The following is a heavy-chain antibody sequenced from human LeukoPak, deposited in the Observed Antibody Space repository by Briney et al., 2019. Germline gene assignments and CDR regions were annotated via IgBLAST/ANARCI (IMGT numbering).Heavy chain of an antibody. J-gene: IGHJ4*02. V-gene: IGHV3-30*02. CDR1: GYPYSSYA. D-gene: IGHD1-1*01. CDR3: AKFSGTIETIDY. Sequence: GGSLRLXCAASGYPYSSYAMHWVRRAPGKGLEWVAFIRYDGSNKYYADSVKGRFTISRDNSKNTLYLQMNSLRAEDTAVYYCAKFSGTIETIDYWGQGTQVTVSS. CDR2: IRYDGSNK.